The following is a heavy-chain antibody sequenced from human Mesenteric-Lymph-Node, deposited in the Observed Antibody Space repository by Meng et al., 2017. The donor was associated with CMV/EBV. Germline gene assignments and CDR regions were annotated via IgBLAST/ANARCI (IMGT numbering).Heavy chain of an antibody. CDR1: GGSISSYY. V-gene: IGHV4-59*01. J-gene: IGHJ6*02. Sequence: SETLSLTCTVSGGSISSYYWSWIRQPPGKGLEWIGYIYYSGSTNYKPSLKSRVTISVDTSKNQFPMKLSSVTAADTAVYYCARALGGYYYYAMDVWGQGTTVTVSS. CDR2: IYYSGST. D-gene: IGHD3-16*01. CDR3: ARALGGYYYYAMDV.